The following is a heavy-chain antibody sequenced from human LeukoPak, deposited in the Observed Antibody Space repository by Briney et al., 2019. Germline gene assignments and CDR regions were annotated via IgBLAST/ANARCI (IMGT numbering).Heavy chain of an antibody. CDR3: ARGTGMVITPFDY. CDR1: GGTFSSYA. V-gene: IGHV1-69*05. D-gene: IGHD3-22*01. Sequence: ASVKVSCKASGGTFSSYAISWVRQAPGQGLEWMGGIIPIFGTANYAQKFQGRVTITTDESTSTAYMELGSLRSEDTAVYYCARGTGMVITPFDYWGQGTLVTVSS. CDR2: IIPIFGTA. J-gene: IGHJ4*02.